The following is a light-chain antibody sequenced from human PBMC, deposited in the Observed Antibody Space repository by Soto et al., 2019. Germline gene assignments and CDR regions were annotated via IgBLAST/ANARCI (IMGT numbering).Light chain of an antibody. CDR2: GAS. Sequence: EIVVTQSPGTLSLSTGERATLSCRASQSVTSRYLAWYQQKPGQAPRLLIYGASNRATGIPERFSGSGSGTDFTLTISSLEPDDSAVYCYQRYGTPPITFGQGTRLEIK. V-gene: IGKV3-20*01. CDR3: QRYGTPPIT. CDR1: QSVTSRY. J-gene: IGKJ5*01.